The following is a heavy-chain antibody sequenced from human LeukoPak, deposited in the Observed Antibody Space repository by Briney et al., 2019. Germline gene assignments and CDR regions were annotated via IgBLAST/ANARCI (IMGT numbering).Heavy chain of an antibody. Sequence: SETLSLTCTVSGGSMRSGNFYWGWIRQPPGKGLEWIGSIYHSGSTYYNPSLKSRVTISVDTSKNQFSLKLSSVTAADTAVYYCARSTVASFDYWGQGTLVTVSS. J-gene: IGHJ4*02. V-gene: IGHV4-39*07. CDR1: GGSMRSGNFY. CDR2: IYHSGST. CDR3: ARSTVASFDY. D-gene: IGHD5-12*01.